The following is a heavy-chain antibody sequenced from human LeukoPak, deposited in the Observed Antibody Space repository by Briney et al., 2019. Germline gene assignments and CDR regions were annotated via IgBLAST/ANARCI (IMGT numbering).Heavy chain of an antibody. V-gene: IGHV4-34*01. CDR3: ARGPGLRFLEWLLFFDN. D-gene: IGHD3-3*01. J-gene: IGHJ4*02. CDR1: GGSFSGYY. Sequence: SETLSLTCAVYGGSFSGYYWSWIRQPPGKGLEWIGEINHSGSTNYNPSLKSRVTISVDTSKNQFSLKLSSVTAADTAVYYCARGPGLRFLEWLLFFDNWGQGTLVTVSS. CDR2: INHSGST.